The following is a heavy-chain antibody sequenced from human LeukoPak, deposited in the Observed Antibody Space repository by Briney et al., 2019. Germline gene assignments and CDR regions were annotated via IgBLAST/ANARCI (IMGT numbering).Heavy chain of an antibody. CDR3: ARIPQQLAYYFDY. CDR1: GFTFSSYS. CDR2: ISSSSSTI. Sequence: PGGSLRLSCAASGFTFSSYSMNWVRQAPGKGLEWVSYISSSSSTIYYADSVKGRVTISRDNAKNSLYLQMNSLRDEDTAVYYCARIPQQLAYYFDYWGQGTLVTVSS. V-gene: IGHV3-48*02. D-gene: IGHD6-13*01. J-gene: IGHJ4*02.